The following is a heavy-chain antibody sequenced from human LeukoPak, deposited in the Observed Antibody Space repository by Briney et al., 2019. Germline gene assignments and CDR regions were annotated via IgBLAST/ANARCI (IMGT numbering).Heavy chain of an antibody. V-gene: IGHV3-30*03. J-gene: IGHJ4*02. D-gene: IGHD3-3*01. Sequence: GGSLRLSCTASGFTFSSYGMQWVRQAPGKGLEWVAIISYDGRTKYYGDSVRGRFTISRDNSKSTVYLQMNSLRADDTAVYYCARDRDFGVVTPWCDYWGQGILVTVSS. CDR1: GFTFSSYG. CDR3: ARDRDFGVVTPWCDY. CDR2: ISYDGRTK.